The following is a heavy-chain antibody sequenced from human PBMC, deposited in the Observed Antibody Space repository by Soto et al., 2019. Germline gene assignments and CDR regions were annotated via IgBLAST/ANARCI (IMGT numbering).Heavy chain of an antibody. Sequence: EVQLVESGGGLVQPGGSLRLSCEASGFIFSMHWMRWVRQAPGKGLEWVANINENGDAQYYVGSLRGRLTVSRDNTKNSLFLQMNNVRVNETAVYYCAREGVGHLDREFEVWGQGTMVTVSS. CDR1: GFIFSMHW. V-gene: IGHV3-7*01. CDR3: AREGVGHLDREFEV. D-gene: IGHD1-26*01. J-gene: IGHJ3*01. CDR2: INENGDAQ.